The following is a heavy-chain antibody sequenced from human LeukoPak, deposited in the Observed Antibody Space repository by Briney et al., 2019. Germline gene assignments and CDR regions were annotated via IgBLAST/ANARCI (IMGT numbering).Heavy chain of an antibody. J-gene: IGHJ4*02. Sequence: SETLSLTCTVSGGSISSYYWSWIRQPPGKGLEWIGYIYYSGSTNYNPSLKSRVTISVDTSKNQFSLKLSSVTAADTAVYYCARLPPYYDILTGYYLSGYFDYWGQGTLVTVSS. CDR1: GGSISSYY. CDR2: IYYSGST. CDR3: ARLPPYYDILTGYYLSGYFDY. D-gene: IGHD3-9*01. V-gene: IGHV4-59*08.